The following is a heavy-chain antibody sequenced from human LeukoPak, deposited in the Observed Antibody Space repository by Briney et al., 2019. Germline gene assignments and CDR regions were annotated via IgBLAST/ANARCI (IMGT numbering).Heavy chain of an antibody. CDR1: GFTFSSYS. D-gene: IGHD6-13*01. J-gene: IGHJ4*02. CDR3: ARTDSSSWYVY. CDR2: ISSSSSTI. V-gene: IGHV3-48*04. Sequence: GGSLRLSCAAAGFTFSSYSMNWVRQAPGKGLEWVSYISSSSSTIYYADSVKGRFTISRDNAKNSLYLQMNSLRAEDTAVYYCARTDSSSWYVYWGQGTLVTVSS.